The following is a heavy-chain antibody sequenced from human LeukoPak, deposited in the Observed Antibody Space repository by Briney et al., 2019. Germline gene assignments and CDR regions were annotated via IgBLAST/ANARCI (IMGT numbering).Heavy chain of an antibody. CDR1: GFTFSSYA. D-gene: IGHD6-19*01. CDR2: ISGSGGST. V-gene: IGHV3-23*01. CDR3: AKGQYSSGPGDFDY. J-gene: IGHJ4*02. Sequence: GASLRLSCAASGFTFSSYAMSWVRQAPGKGLEWASAISGSGGSTYYADSVKGRFTISRGNSKNTLYLQMNSLRAEDTAVYYCAKGQYSSGPGDFDYWGQGTLVTVSS.